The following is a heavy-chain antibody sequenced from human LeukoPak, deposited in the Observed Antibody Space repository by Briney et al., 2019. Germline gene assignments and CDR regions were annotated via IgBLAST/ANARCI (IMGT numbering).Heavy chain of an antibody. Sequence: PGGSLRLSCAASGFTFSSYWMHWVRHAPGKGLVWVSRINSDGISTDYADSAKGRFTISRDNAKNTLYLQMNSLRAEDTAVYYCARGGKYSSSWYSHYWGQGTLVTVSS. CDR2: INSDGIST. D-gene: IGHD6-13*01. J-gene: IGHJ4*02. CDR3: ARGGKYSSSWYSHY. CDR1: GFTFSSYW. V-gene: IGHV3-74*01.